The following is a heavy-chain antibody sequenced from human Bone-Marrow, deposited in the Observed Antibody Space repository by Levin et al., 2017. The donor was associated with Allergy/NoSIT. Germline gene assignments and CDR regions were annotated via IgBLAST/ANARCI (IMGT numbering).Heavy chain of an antibody. CDR1: GFFFTDYY. J-gene: IGHJ4*02. Sequence: GGSLRLSCAASGFFFTDYYMSWIRQAPGKGLECVSYITNSGSVIYYADSVKGRFTIFRDSANNSLVLQMSSLRVEDTAVYYCARVERGATYSFDYWGQGALVTVSS. CDR2: ITNSGSVI. V-gene: IGHV3-11*01. D-gene: IGHD1-26*01. CDR3: ARVERGATYSFDY.